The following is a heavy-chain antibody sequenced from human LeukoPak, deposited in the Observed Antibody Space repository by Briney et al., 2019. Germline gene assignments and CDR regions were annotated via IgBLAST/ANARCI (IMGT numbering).Heavy chain of an antibody. Sequence: SETLSLTCTVSGGSISSYYWSWIRQPPGEGLEWIGYIYCSGSTNYNPSLKSRVTISVDTSKNQFSLKLSSVTAADTAVYYCARSAGYSSGWYTYYYYGMDVWGQGTTVTVSS. CDR1: GGSISSYY. D-gene: IGHD6-19*01. J-gene: IGHJ6*02. V-gene: IGHV4-59*01. CDR2: IYCSGST. CDR3: ARSAGYSSGWYTYYYYGMDV.